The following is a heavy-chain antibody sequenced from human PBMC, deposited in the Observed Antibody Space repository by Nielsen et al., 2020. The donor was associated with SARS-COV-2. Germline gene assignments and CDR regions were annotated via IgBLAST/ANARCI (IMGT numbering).Heavy chain of an antibody. V-gene: IGHV3-11*01. CDR2: ISSSGSTI. J-gene: IGHJ3*02. Sequence: GESLKISCAASGFTFSDYYMSWIRQAPGKGLEWVSYISSSGSTIYYADSVKGRFTISRDNAKNSLYLQMNSLRAEDTAVYYCARAENYGGNSDGAFDIWGQGTMVTVSS. D-gene: IGHD4-23*01. CDR3: ARAENYGGNSDGAFDI. CDR1: GFTFSDYY.